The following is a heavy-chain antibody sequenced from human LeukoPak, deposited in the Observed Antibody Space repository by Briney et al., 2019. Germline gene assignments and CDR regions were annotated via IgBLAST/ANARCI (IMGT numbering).Heavy chain of an antibody. D-gene: IGHD1-26*01. CDR2: ISPTGGNT. J-gene: IGHJ4*02. CDR1: GYTFTSYY. Sequence: ASVKVSCKASGYTFTSYYMQWVRQAPGQGFEWMGMISPTGGNTNYAQNFQGRVTMTRDTSTTTVYMELSSLRSEDTAVYYCARLYGRYSGTYQDYWGQGNLVTVSS. V-gene: IGHV1-46*01. CDR3: ARLYGRYSGTYQDY.